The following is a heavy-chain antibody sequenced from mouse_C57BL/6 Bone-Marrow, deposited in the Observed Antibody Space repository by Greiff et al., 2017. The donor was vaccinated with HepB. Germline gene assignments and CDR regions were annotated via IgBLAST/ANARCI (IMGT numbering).Heavy chain of an antibody. D-gene: IGHD2-5*01. Sequence: EVKLMESGGGLVQPGESLKLSCESNEYEFPSHDMSWVRKTPEKRLELVAAINSDGGSTYYPDTMERRFIISRDNTKKTLYLQMSSLRSEDTALYYCARQGSNYDGGGFAYWGQGTLVTVSA. CDR3: ARQGSNYDGGGFAY. J-gene: IGHJ3*01. CDR1: EYEFPSHD. CDR2: INSDGGST. V-gene: IGHV5-2*01.